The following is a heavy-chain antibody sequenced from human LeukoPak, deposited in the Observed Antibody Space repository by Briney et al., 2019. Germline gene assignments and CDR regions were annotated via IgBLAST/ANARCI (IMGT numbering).Heavy chain of an antibody. V-gene: IGHV3-43*02. D-gene: IGHD3-22*01. J-gene: IGHJ4*02. Sequence: GGSLRLSCAASGFTFDDYAMHWVRQAPGKGLEWVSLISGDGGSTYYADSVKGRFTISRDNRKNSLYLQMNSLRTEDTALYYCAKGYYYDSSGYYFLDYWGQGTLVTLSS. CDR1: GFTFDDYA. CDR3: AKGYYYDSSGYYFLDY. CDR2: ISGDGGST.